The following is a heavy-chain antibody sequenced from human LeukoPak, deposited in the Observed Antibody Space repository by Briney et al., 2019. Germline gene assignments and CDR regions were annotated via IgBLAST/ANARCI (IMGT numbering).Heavy chain of an antibody. J-gene: IGHJ5*02. D-gene: IGHD4-11*01. CDR1: GGTFSSYA. CDR2: IIPIFGTA. V-gene: IGHV1-69*06. Sequence: SVKVSCKASGGTFSSYAISWVRQAPGQGLEWMGGIIPIFGTANYAQKFQGRVTITADKSTSTAYMELSSLRSEDTAVYYCARDRGDDCSDCSEPIDAWGQGTLVTVSS. CDR3: ARDRGDDCSDCSEPIDA.